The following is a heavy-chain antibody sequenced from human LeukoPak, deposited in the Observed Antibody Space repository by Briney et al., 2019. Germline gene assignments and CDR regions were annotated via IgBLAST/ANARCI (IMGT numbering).Heavy chain of an antibody. CDR1: GITVSNNY. CDR3: TRNRPETPLGY. Sequence: GGSLRLSRAASGITVSNNYFSWVRQAPGKGLEWVALIYSVGSTVYADSVKGRFTISRDSSRNTLFLQMNSLRPEDTAVYHCTRNRPETPLGYWGQGTLVTVSS. CDR2: IYSVGST. V-gene: IGHV3-53*01. J-gene: IGHJ4*02. D-gene: IGHD1-14*01.